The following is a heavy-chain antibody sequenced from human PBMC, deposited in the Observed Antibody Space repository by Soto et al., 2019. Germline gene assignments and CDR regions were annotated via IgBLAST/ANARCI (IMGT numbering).Heavy chain of an antibody. D-gene: IGHD2-8*01. Sequence: GGSLRLSCAASGFTFISYGMHWVRQAPCKGLEWVAVIWYDGSNKYYADSVKGRFTISRDNSKNTLYLQMNSLRAEDTAVYYCAREHCTNGVCHDLNVWGQGTLVTVSS. CDR2: IWYDGSNK. CDR1: GFTFISYG. J-gene: IGHJ4*02. V-gene: IGHV3-33*01. CDR3: AREHCTNGVCHDLNV.